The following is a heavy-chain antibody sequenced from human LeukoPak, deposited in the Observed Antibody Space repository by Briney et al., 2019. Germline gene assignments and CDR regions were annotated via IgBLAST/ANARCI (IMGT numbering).Heavy chain of an antibody. Sequence: SSETLSLTCAVYGGSFSGYYWSWVRQPPGKGLEWIGEINHSGSTNYNPSLKSRVTISVDTSKNQFSLKLSSVTAADTAVYYCARTRPDIVVVPAAISQRGYYYYYYYYMDVWGKGTTVTVSS. J-gene: IGHJ6*03. CDR2: INHSGST. CDR3: ARTRPDIVVVPAAISQRGYYYYYYYYMDV. D-gene: IGHD2-2*02. V-gene: IGHV4-34*01. CDR1: GGSFSGYY.